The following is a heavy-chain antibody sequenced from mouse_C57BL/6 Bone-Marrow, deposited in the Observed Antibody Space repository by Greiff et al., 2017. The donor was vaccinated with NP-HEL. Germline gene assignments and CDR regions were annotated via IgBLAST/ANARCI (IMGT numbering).Heavy chain of an antibody. CDR1: GFNIKDYY. CDR3: AGDGSSGGAMGY. J-gene: IGHJ4*01. V-gene: IGHV14-1*01. D-gene: IGHD1-1*01. Sequence: VQLQQSGAELVRPGASVKLSCTASGFNIKDYYMHWVKQRPGQGLEWIGRIDPEDGDTEYAPKFQGKATMTADTSSNTAYLQLSSLTSEDTAVYYCAGDGSSGGAMGYGGRGTSATVSA. CDR2: IDPEDGDT.